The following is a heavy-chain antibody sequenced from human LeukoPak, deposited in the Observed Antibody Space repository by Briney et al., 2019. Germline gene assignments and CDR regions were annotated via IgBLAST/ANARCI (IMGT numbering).Heavy chain of an antibody. CDR3: ARDGGYVDY. CDR2: INDSGST. CDR1: GGSFRGYY. J-gene: IGHJ4*02. V-gene: IGHV4-34*01. D-gene: IGHD4-23*01. Sequence: SETLSLTCAVYGGSFRGYYWSWIRQPPGKGLEWIGEINDSGSTNYNPSLKSRVTMSVDTSKNQFSLKLSSVTAADTAVYYCARDGGYVDYWGQGTLVTVSS.